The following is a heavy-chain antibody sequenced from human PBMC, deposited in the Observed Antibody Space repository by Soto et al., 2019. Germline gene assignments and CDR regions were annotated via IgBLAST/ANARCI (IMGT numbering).Heavy chain of an antibody. V-gene: IGHV4-39*01. Sequence: QLQLQESGPGLVKPSETLSLTCTVSGGSISSSSYYWGWIRQPPGKGLEWIGSIYYSGSTYYNPSLKSRVTISIDTSKNQFSLKLSAVTAADTAVYYCAGHRKDIVATIKDAFDIWGQGTMVTVSS. CDR1: GGSISSSSYY. D-gene: IGHD5-12*01. J-gene: IGHJ3*02. CDR3: AGHRKDIVATIKDAFDI. CDR2: IYYSGST.